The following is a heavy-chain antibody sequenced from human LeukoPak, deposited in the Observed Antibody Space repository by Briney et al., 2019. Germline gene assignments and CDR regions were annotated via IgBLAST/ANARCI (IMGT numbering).Heavy chain of an antibody. CDR3: ATRLGEFSSRDAFNI. CDR1: GYSLTELS. J-gene: IGHJ3*02. Sequence: ASVKVSCKVSGYSLTELSMHWVRQAPGKGLEWVGGFSPGDGETIYAQRFQGRVTMTEATSTDTAYMELRSLTYGDTAVYYCATRLGEFSSRDAFNIWGQGTMVTVSS. CDR2: FSPGDGET. D-gene: IGHD3-16*02. V-gene: IGHV1-24*01.